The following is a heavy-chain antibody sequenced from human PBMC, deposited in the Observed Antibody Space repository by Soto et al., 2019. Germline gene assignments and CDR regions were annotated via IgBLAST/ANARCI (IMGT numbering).Heavy chain of an antibody. CDR2: ISGSGART. Sequence: EVQLLESGGGLVQRGGSLRLSCAASGFTFTSYAMSWVRQAPGKGLEWVSGISGSGARTYYADSVKGRFTVSRDNSKNTLYLQMNSLRAEDTAVYYCAKESVVLPVAMDYWGQGTLVTVSS. CDR1: GFTFTSYA. J-gene: IGHJ4*02. D-gene: IGHD2-2*01. V-gene: IGHV3-23*01. CDR3: AKESVVLPVAMDY.